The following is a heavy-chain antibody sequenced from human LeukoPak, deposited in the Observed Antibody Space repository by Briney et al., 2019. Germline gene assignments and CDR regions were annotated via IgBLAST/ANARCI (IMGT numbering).Heavy chain of an antibody. D-gene: IGHD1-26*01. CDR1: GGTFSSYA. CDR2: IIPIFGTA. J-gene: IGHJ3*02. CDR3: AVDRYSGSYSQDAFDI. V-gene: IGHV1-69*13. Sequence: SVKVSCKASGGTFSSYAISWVRQAPGQGLEWMGGIIPIFGTANYAQKFQGRVTITADESTSTAYMELSSLRSEDTAVYYCAVDRYSGSYSQDAFDIWGQGTIVTVSS.